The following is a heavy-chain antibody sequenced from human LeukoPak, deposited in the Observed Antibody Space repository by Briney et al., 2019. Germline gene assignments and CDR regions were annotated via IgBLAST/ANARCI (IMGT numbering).Heavy chain of an antibody. CDR3: ANALGTVIVVGGDAYDI. J-gene: IGHJ3*02. Sequence: GGSLRPSCAASGFTFSSYGMHWVRQAPGKGLEWVAVISYDGSNKHYADSVKGRFTISRDNSKNTLYLQMNSLRAEDTAVYYCANALGTVIVVGGDAYDIWGQGTMVTVSS. D-gene: IGHD3-22*01. V-gene: IGHV3-30*18. CDR1: GFTFSSYG. CDR2: ISYDGSNK.